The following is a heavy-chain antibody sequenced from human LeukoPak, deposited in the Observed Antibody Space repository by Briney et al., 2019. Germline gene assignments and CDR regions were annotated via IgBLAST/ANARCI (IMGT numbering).Heavy chain of an antibody. D-gene: IGHD3-16*02. Sequence: PSETLSLTCAVYGGSFSGYYWSWIRQPPGKGLEWIGEINHSGSTNCNPSLKSRVTISVDTSKNQFSLKLSSVTAADTAVYYCARGFSRDYVWGSYRSPIFDYWGQGTLVTVSS. CDR1: GGSFSGYY. J-gene: IGHJ4*02. V-gene: IGHV4-34*01. CDR2: INHSGST. CDR3: ARGFSRDYVWGSYRSPIFDY.